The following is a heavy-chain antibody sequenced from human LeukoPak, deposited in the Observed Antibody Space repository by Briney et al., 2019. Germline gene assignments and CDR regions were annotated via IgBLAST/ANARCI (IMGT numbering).Heavy chain of an antibody. CDR3: ARDSSSWSLGFDP. CDR1: GFTFSSYW. CDR2: IKQDGSEK. Sequence: GGSLRLSCAASGFTFSSYWMSWVRQAPGKGLEWVANIKQDGSEKYYVDSVKGRFTISRDNAKNSLYLQMNSLRAEDTAVYYCARDSSSWSLGFDPWGQGTLVTVSS. D-gene: IGHD6-13*01. V-gene: IGHV3-7*03. J-gene: IGHJ5*02.